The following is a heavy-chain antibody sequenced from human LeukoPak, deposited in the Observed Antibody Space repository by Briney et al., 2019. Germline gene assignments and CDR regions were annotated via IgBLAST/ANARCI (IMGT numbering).Heavy chain of an antibody. Sequence: GSLRLSCAASGFTVSSNYMSWIRQPPGKGLEWIGEINHSGSTNYNPSLKSRVTISVDTSKNQFSLKLSSVTAEDTAVYYCARERLPVAWGQGTLVTVSS. D-gene: IGHD6-19*01. CDR3: ARERLPVA. CDR1: GFTVSSNY. J-gene: IGHJ5*02. CDR2: INHSGST. V-gene: IGHV4-34*01.